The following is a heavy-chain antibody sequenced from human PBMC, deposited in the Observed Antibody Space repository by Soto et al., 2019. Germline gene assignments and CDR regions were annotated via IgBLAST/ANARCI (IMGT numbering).Heavy chain of an antibody. V-gene: IGHV4-30-2*01. D-gene: IGHD4-17*01. CDR1: GDTISTGGYS. J-gene: IGHJ1*01. CDR2: TYHSGKP. Sequence: QLQLQESGTRLVKSSETLSLTCAVSGDTISTGGYSWAWLRQPPRKPLEWIGHTYHSGKPYYNPYLKSRVIISVDRSKNQFSLKLSSVTAADPAVYYCARETYCDYVGYFEPWGQGTLVT. CDR3: ARETYCDYVGYFEP.